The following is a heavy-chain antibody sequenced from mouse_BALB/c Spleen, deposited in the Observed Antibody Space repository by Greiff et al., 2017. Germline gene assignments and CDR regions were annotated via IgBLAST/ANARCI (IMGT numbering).Heavy chain of an antibody. CDR1: GYSFTSYW. J-gene: IGHJ3*01. V-gene: IGHV1-5*01. CDR3: TISSFSTGGWFAY. D-gene: IGHD1-1*01. CDR2: IYPGNSDT. Sequence: EVQLQQSGTVLARPGASVKMSCKASGYSFTSYWMHWVKQRPGQGLEWIGAIYPGNSDTSYNQKFKGKAKLTAVTSASTAYMELSSLTNEDSAVYYCTISSFSTGGWFAYWGQGTLVTVSA.